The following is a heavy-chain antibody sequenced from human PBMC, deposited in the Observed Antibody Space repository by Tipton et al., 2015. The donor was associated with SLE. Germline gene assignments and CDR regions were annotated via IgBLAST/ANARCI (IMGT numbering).Heavy chain of an antibody. V-gene: IGHV4-34*01. CDR2: INHSGST. J-gene: IGHJ4*02. Sequence: TLSLTCAVYGGSFSGYYWSWIRQPPGKGLEWIGEINHSGSTNYNPSLKSRVTISVDTSKNQFSLQLSSVTAADTAVYYCARVSSYYDSSGDPFSYWGQGTLVTVSS. CDR3: ARVSSYYDSSGDPFSY. D-gene: IGHD3-22*01. CDR1: GGSFSGYY.